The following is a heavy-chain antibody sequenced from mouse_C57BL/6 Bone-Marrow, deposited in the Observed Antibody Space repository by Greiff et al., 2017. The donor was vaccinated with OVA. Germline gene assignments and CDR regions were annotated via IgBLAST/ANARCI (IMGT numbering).Heavy chain of an antibody. V-gene: IGHV5-16*01. CDR2: INYDGSST. CDR1: GFTFSDYY. CDR3: ARGRYAMDD. J-gene: IGHJ4*01. Sequence: EVQLQESEGGLVQPGSSMKLSCTASGFTFSDYYMAWVRQVPEKGLEWVANINYDGSSTYYLDSLKSRFIISRDNAKNILYLQMSSLKSEDTATYYCARGRYAMDDWGQGTSVTVSS.